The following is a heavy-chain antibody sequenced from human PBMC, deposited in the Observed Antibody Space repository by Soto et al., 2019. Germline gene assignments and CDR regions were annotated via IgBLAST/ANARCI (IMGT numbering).Heavy chain of an antibody. CDR2: IYHSGST. D-gene: IGHD3-10*01. CDR1: GGSISSGGYS. Sequence: SETLSLTCAVSGGSISSGGYSWSWIRQPPGKGLEWIGYIYHSGSTYYNPSLKSRVTISVDKSKNQFSLKLSSVTAADTAVYYCTRVAYYGSGSYGRFDYWGQGTLVTV. V-gene: IGHV4-30-2*01. J-gene: IGHJ4*02. CDR3: TRVAYYGSGSYGRFDY.